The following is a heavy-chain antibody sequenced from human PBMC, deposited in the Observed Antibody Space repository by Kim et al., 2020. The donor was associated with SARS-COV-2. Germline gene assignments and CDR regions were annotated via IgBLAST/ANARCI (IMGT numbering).Heavy chain of an antibody. CDR3: ATLDYYDSSGYQFDAFDI. Sequence: ASVKVSCKASGYTFTSYYMHWVRQAPGQGLEWMGIINPSGGSTSYAQKFQGRVTMTRDTSTSTVYMELSSLRSEDTAVYYCATLDYYDSSGYQFDAFDIWGQGTMVTVSS. CDR1: GYTFTSYY. CDR2: INPSGGST. D-gene: IGHD3-22*01. V-gene: IGHV1-46*01. J-gene: IGHJ3*02.